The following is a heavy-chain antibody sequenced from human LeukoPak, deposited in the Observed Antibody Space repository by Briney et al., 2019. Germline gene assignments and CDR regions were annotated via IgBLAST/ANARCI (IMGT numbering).Heavy chain of an antibody. CDR1: GFTFSSYS. CDR2: ISSSSSSI. Sequence: GGSLRLSCAASGFTFSSYSMNWVRQAPGKGLEWVSSISSSSSSIYYADSVKGRFTISRDNAKNSLYLQMNTLRAEDTAVYYCARTAVAGNEFFDYWGQGTLVTVSS. J-gene: IGHJ4*02. CDR3: ARTAVAGNEFFDY. D-gene: IGHD6-19*01. V-gene: IGHV3-48*01.